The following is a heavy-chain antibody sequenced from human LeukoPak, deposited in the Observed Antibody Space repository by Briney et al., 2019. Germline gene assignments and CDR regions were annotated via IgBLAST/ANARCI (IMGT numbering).Heavy chain of an antibody. D-gene: IGHD5-18*01. CDR3: AKDMGPGYRYGPRFDY. V-gene: IGHV3-66*01. J-gene: IGHJ4*02. CDR1: GFTVSSTY. Sequence: GGSLRLSCAASGFTVSSTYMTWVRQAPGKGLEWVSLIYSGGSTIYSDSVKGRFTISRDDSKNAVYLQMNSLRAEDTAVYYCAKDMGPGYRYGPRFDYWGQGTLVTVSS. CDR2: IYSGGST.